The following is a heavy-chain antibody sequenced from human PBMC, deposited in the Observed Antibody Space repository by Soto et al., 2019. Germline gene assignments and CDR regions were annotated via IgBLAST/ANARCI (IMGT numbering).Heavy chain of an antibody. V-gene: IGHV4-59*08. CDR3: ARTRYCSGGSCYPTLDY. CDR1: GGSISSYY. CDR2: IYYSGST. D-gene: IGHD2-15*01. J-gene: IGHJ4*02. Sequence: PSETLSLTCTVSGGSISSYYWSWIRQPPGKGLEWIGYIYYSGSTDYNPSLKSRVTISVDTSKNQFSLKLSSVTAADTAVYYCARTRYCSGGSCYPTLDYWGQGTLVTVSS.